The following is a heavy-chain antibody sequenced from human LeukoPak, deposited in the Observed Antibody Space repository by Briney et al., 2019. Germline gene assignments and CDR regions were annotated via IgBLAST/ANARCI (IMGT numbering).Heavy chain of an antibody. CDR2: IWYDGSNK. V-gene: IGHV3-30*02. CDR3: AKGTIRYCSSTGCYIDY. J-gene: IGHJ4*02. D-gene: IGHD2-2*01. Sequence: GGSLRLSCAASGFTFSSYGMHWVRQAPGEGLEWVAVIWYDGSNKYYADSVKGRFTISRDNSKNTLYLQMNSLRAEDTAVYYCAKGTIRYCSSTGCYIDYWGQGTLVTVSS. CDR1: GFTFSSYG.